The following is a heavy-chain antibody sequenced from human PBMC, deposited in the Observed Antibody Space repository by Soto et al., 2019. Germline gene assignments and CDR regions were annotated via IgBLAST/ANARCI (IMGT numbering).Heavy chain of an antibody. J-gene: IGHJ4*02. Sequence: SVKVSCKASGGTFSSYAISWVRQAPGQGLEWMGGIIPIFGTANYAQKFQGRVTITADKSTSTAYMELSSLRSEDTAVYYCAKTAARPDGFDYWGQGTLVTVSS. V-gene: IGHV1-69*06. D-gene: IGHD6-6*01. CDR3: AKTAARPDGFDY. CDR1: GGTFSSYA. CDR2: IIPIFGTA.